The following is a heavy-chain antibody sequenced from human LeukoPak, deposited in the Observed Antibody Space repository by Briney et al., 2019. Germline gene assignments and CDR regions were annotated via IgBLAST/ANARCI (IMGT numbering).Heavy chain of an antibody. Sequence: ASVKVSCKASGYTFTSQFMNWVRQAPGQGLEWMGIINPYGGSTSYAQKFQGRVTMTRDTSTSTVYMEVSSLRSEDSAVYYCARSMSHGGHLDYCGQGTLVTVSS. CDR1: GYTFTSQF. CDR3: ARSMSHGGHLDY. V-gene: IGHV1-46*01. D-gene: IGHD3-16*01. CDR2: INPYGGST. J-gene: IGHJ4*02.